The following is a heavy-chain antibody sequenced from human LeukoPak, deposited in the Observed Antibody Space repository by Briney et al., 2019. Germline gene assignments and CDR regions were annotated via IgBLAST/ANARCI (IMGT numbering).Heavy chain of an antibody. D-gene: IGHD2-15*01. CDR1: GFSFHDYA. Sequence: PGGSLRLSCAASGFSFHDYAMHWVRQAPGKGLEWVSGICWKSGDIDYADSVKGRFTISRDNAKNSLYLQMNSLRVEDTALYYCARDKSCSGGTCYYRYYVMDVWGQGTTVTVSS. CDR3: ARDKSCSGGTCYYRYYVMDV. J-gene: IGHJ6*02. V-gene: IGHV3-9*01. CDR2: ICWKSGDI.